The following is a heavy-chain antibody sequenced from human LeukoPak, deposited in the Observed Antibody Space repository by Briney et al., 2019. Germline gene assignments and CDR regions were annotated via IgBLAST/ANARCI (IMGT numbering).Heavy chain of an antibody. CDR1: GFIFA. V-gene: IGHV3-43*02. D-gene: IGHD6-19*01. CDR2: ISGDGGST. CDR3: ARESETSGWYDY. J-gene: IGHJ4*02. Sequence: GGSLRLSCAAPGFIFAIHWVRQARGTGLEGVSLISGDGGSTFYADSVRGRFTISRDNTRKSPSLQMSSLRSEDTALYYCARESETSGWYDYWGQGTLVTVSS.